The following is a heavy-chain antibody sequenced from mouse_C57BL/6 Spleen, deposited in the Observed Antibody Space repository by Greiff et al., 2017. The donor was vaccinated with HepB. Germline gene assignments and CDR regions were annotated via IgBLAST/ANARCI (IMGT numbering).Heavy chain of an antibody. CDR1: GYAFSSSW. CDR3: AREGITTVYAMDY. J-gene: IGHJ4*01. D-gene: IGHD1-1*01. V-gene: IGHV1-82*01. Sequence: VQGVESGPELVKPGASVKISCKASGYAFSSSWMNWVKQRPGKGLEWIGRIYPGDGDTNYNGKFKGKATLTADKSSSTAYMQLSSLTSEDSAVYFCAREGITTVYAMDYWGQGTSVTVSS. CDR2: IYPGDGDT.